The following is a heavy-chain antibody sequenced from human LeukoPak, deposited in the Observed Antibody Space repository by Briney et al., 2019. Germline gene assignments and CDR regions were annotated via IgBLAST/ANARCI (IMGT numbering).Heavy chain of an antibody. V-gene: IGHV3-9*01. J-gene: IGHJ3*02. CDR1: GFTFDDYA. Sequence: GRSLRLSCAASGFTFDDYAMHWVRHAPGKGLEWVSGINWSSGNIGYADSVKGRFTISRDNAKNSLYLQMNSLRAEDTALYYCAKVLGLWSMENAFDIWGQGTMVTVSS. CDR2: INWSSGNI. D-gene: IGHD2-21*01. CDR3: AKVLGLWSMENAFDI.